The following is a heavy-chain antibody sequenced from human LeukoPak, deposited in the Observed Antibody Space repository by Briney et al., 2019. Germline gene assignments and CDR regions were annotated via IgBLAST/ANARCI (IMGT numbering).Heavy chain of an antibody. CDR1: GGSISGYY. V-gene: IGHV4-59*01. CDR3: ARGRSGGDPPLFDY. J-gene: IGHJ4*02. D-gene: IGHD3-3*01. Sequence: PSETLSLTCTVSGGSISGYYWSWIRQPPGKGLEWIGHIYYTGSTNYNPSLKSRVTISADMSNNQFSLKLSSVAAADTAVYYCARGRSGGDPPLFDYWGQGTLFTVSS. CDR2: IYYTGST.